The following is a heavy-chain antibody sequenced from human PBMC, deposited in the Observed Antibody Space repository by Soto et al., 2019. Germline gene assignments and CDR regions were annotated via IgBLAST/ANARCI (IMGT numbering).Heavy chain of an antibody. CDR1: GFTFSGSA. CDR2: IRSKANNYAT. V-gene: IGHV3-73*02. CDR3: TDPQVCYGMDV. D-gene: IGHD1-20*01. J-gene: IGHJ6*02. Sequence: EVQLVESGGGLVQPGGSLKLSCAASGFTFSGSAVHWVRRASGKGREWVGRIRSKANNYATAYAASVQGRFIIFRDDLKNTAYLQMISLKTEDTAVYYCTDPQVCYGMDVWGQGTTVTVSS.